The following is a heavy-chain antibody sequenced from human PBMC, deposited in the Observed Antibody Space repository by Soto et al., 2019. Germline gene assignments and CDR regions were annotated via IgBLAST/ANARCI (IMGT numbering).Heavy chain of an antibody. CDR3: ARDRGPSSGYYPYWFDP. J-gene: IGHJ5*02. V-gene: IGHV1-69*13. D-gene: IGHD3-22*01. CDR2: IIPMFGTA. CDR1: GYTFTSYD. Sequence: ASVKVSCKASGYTFTSYDINWVRQATGQGLEWMGEIIPMFGTANYAQNFQGRVTFTADESTSTAYMELSSLRSEDTAFYYCARDRGPSSGYYPYWFDPWGQGTLVTVSS.